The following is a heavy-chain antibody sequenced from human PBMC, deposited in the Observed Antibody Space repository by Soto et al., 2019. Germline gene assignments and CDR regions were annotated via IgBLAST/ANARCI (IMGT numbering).Heavy chain of an antibody. Sequence: GGSVEVSCQASGGTLSSHSISLGRQGPGQGPEWMGGIIPIFGTANYAQKFQGRVTITADESTSTAYMELSSLRSEDTAVYYCARESRYCSGGSCYFLPGLDYWGQGTLVTVSS. V-gene: IGHV1-69*01. CDR2: IIPIFGTA. J-gene: IGHJ4*02. CDR3: ARESRYCSGGSCYFLPGLDY. D-gene: IGHD2-15*01. CDR1: GGTLSSHS.